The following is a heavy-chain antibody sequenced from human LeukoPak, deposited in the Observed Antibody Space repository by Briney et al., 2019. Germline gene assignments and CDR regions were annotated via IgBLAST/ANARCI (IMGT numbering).Heavy chain of an antibody. D-gene: IGHD1-26*01. CDR2: ISGSGGST. CDR3: AREGSGSSRWVYYYGMDV. CDR1: GFTFSSYA. V-gene: IGHV3-23*01. Sequence: GGSLRLSCAASGFTFSSYAMSWVRQAPGKGLEWVSAISGSGGSTYYADSVKGRFTISRDNAKNSLYLQMNSLRAEDTAVYYCAREGSGSSRWVYYYGMDVWGQGTTVTVSS. J-gene: IGHJ6*02.